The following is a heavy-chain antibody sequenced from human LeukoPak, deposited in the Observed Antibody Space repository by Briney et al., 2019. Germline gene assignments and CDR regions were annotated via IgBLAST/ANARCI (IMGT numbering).Heavy chain of an antibody. CDR3: AGYREYWDWHFDL. D-gene: IGHD2-8*02. CDR2: IYHSGST. CDR1: GYSISSGYY. Sequence: SETLSLTCTVSGYSISSGYYWGWIRQPPGKGLEWIGTIYHSGSTSYNPSLKSRVTISVDTSKNQFSLKLSSVTAADTALYHCAGYREYWDWHFDLWGRGAPVTVSP. J-gene: IGHJ2*01. V-gene: IGHV4-38-2*02.